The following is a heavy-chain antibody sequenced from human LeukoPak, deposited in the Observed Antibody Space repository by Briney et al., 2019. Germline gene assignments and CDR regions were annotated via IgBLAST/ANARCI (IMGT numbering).Heavy chain of an antibody. V-gene: IGHV4-59*01. CDR2: IYYSGST. CDR1: GVSISSYY. Sequence: SETLSLTCTVSGVSISSYYWSWIRQPPGKGLELIGYIYYSGSTNYNPSLKSRVTISIDTSKNHLSLKLSSVTAADTAVYYCARFSVAAAGTGWFDPWGQGTLVTVSA. D-gene: IGHD6-13*01. CDR3: ARFSVAAAGTGWFDP. J-gene: IGHJ5*02.